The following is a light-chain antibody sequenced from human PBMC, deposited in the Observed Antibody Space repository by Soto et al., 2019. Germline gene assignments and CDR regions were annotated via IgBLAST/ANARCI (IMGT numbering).Light chain of an antibody. Sequence: EIVLTHSPGTQSLSPGQRATLSCSASQSVSSGNLAWYQQKPGQAPRLLIYGTSNRATGIPDRFTGSGSGTDFTLTISRLEPEEFAVYYCHQYGSSLLTFGPGTRVDIK. V-gene: IGKV3-20*01. J-gene: IGKJ3*01. CDR2: GTS. CDR1: QSVSSGN. CDR3: HQYGSSLLT.